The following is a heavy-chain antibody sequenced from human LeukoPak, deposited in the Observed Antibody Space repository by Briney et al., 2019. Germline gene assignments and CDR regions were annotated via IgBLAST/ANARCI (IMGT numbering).Heavy chain of an antibody. D-gene: IGHD2-15*01. J-gene: IGHJ6*02. CDR3: ARGGRDYYYYGMDV. CDR2: IIPILGIA. V-gene: IGHV1-69*04. Sequence: SVTVSCKASGGTFISYAISWVRQAPGQGLEWMGRIIPILGIANYAQKFQGRVTITADKSTSTAYMELSSLRSEDTAVYYCARGGRDYYYYGMDVWGQGTTVTVSS. CDR1: GGTFISYA.